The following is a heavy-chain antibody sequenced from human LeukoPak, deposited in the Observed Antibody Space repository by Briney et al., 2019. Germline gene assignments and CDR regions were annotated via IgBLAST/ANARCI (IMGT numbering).Heavy chain of an antibody. CDR2: INPIFGTA. CDR3: ATWEWELLRNWFDP. V-gene: IGHV1-69*13. Sequence: SVKVSCKASGGTFSSYAISWVRQAPGQGLEWMGRINPIFGTANYAQKFQGRVTITADESTSTAYMELSSLRSEDTAVYYCATWEWELLRNWFDPWGQGTLVTVSS. CDR1: GGTFSSYA. D-gene: IGHD1-26*01. J-gene: IGHJ5*02.